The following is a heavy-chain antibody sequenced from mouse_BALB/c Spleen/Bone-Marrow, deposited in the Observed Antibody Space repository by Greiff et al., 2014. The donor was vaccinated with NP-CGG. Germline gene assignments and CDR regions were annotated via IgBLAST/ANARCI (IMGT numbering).Heavy chain of an antibody. Sequence: EVHLVESGPELVKPRASVKMSCKASGYTFTSYVMHWMKQKPGQGLEWIGYINPYNDGTKYNETFKGKATLTSDKSSSTAYMDLSSLTSEDSAVYFGARSEYLGSSYDYWGQGTTLTVSS. CDR1: GYTFTSYV. D-gene: IGHD1-1*01. CDR2: INPYNDGT. CDR3: ARSEYLGSSYDY. J-gene: IGHJ2*01. V-gene: IGHV1-14*01.